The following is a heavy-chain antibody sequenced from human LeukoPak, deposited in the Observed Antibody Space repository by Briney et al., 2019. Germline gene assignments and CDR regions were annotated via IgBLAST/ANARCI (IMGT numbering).Heavy chain of an antibody. CDR2: ISRSGSNR. D-gene: IGHD4-17*01. J-gene: IGHJ2*01. V-gene: IGHV3-11*04. CDR3: ARDLGVTTSAIYWYFDL. CDR1: GFTFSDYY. Sequence: GGSLRLSCAASGFTFSDYYMSWIRQAPGKGLEWVSYISRSGSNRYYADSVKGRFTISRDNAKNSLYLQMNSLRAEDTAVYYCARDLGVTTSAIYWYFDLWGRGTLVTVSS.